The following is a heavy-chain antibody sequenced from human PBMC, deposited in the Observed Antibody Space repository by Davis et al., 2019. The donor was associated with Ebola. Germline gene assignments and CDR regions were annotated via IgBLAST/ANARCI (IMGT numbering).Heavy chain of an antibody. Sequence: GESLKISCAGFAFSFDTYGMHWVRQAPGKGLEWVASMSYHGSHTSYVDSVKGRFTISRDNAKKSLYLEMNSLRAEDTAVYYCATDNWGPALWGQGTLLTVSS. J-gene: IGHJ4*02. CDR3: ATDNWGPAL. CDR2: MSYHGSHT. D-gene: IGHD7-27*01. V-gene: IGHV3-30*03. CDR1: AFSFDTYG.